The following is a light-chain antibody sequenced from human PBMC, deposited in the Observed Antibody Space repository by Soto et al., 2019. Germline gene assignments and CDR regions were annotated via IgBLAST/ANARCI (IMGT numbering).Light chain of an antibody. CDR2: EVS. J-gene: IGLJ1*01. Sequence: QSVLAQPPSASGSPGQSVTISCTGTSSDVGGYNYVSWYQQHPGKAPKLMIYEVSKRPSGVPDRFPGSKSGNTASLTVSGLQAEDEADYHCSSYAGSILYVFGTGNKVTVL. CDR3: SSYAGSILYV. V-gene: IGLV2-8*01. CDR1: SSDVGGYNY.